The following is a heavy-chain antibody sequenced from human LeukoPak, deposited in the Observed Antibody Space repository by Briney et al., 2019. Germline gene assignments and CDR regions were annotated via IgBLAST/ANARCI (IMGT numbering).Heavy chain of an antibody. D-gene: IGHD1-26*01. CDR2: INPNGGGT. CDR1: GYTFTDYY. J-gene: IGHJ4*02. Sequence: ASVKVSCKASGYTFTDYYMHWVRQAPGQGLEWMGWINPNGGGTNYAQKCQDRVTMTRDTSISTAYMELSRLRADDTAVYSCARGSPVGATTGLHSWGQGTLVTVSS. V-gene: IGHV1-2*02. CDR3: ARGSPVGATTGLHS.